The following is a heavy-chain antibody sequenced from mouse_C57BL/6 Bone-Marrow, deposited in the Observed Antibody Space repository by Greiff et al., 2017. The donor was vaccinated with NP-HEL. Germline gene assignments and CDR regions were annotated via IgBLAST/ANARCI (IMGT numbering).Heavy chain of an antibody. J-gene: IGHJ3*01. CDR3: ASYGPWFAY. CDR2: IDPADGET. Sequence: EVQLQQSGAELVKPGASVKLSCTASGFNIKDYYMHWVKQRTEQGLEWIGRIDPADGETKYAQKFQGKATITADTSSNTAYLQLSSLTSEVTAVYYCASYGPWFAYWGQGTLVTVSA. CDR1: GFNIKDYY. V-gene: IGHV14-2*01. D-gene: IGHD1-1*02.